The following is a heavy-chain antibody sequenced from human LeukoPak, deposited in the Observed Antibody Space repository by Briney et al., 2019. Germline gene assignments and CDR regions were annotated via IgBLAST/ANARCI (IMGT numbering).Heavy chain of an antibody. CDR1: GVSVSNNSAI. CDR3: ARSSNLHYFDY. V-gene: IGHV6-1*01. CDR2: TYYRSKWSN. Sequence: SQTLSLTCAISGVSVSNNSAIWIWIRQSPSRGPQWLGRTYYRSKWSNDYAVSVKSRITLNVDTSKNQFSLQLNSVTPEDTAVYYCARSSNLHYFDYWGQGTQVTVSS. J-gene: IGHJ4*02.